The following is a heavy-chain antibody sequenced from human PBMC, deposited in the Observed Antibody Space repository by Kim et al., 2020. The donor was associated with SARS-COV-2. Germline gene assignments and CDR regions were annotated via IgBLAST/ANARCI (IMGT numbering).Heavy chain of an antibody. D-gene: IGHD2-15*01. Sequence: STSYADSVKGRFTISRDNAKNTLYLQMNSLRAEDTAVYYCARNGVVAFDYWGQGTLVTVSS. V-gene: IGHV3-74*01. J-gene: IGHJ4*02. CDR3: ARNGVVAFDY. CDR2: ST.